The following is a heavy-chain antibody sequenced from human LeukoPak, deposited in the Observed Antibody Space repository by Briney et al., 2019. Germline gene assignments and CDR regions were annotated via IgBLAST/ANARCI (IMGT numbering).Heavy chain of an antibody. J-gene: IGHJ4*02. D-gene: IGHD2-15*01. Sequence: PSETLSLTCTVSGGSISSSSYYWGWIRQPPGKGLEWIGSIYYSGSTYYNPSLKSRGTRSVDTSKNQFSLKLSSVTAADSAVYYCARQKVVAATPWGQGTLVTVSS. CDR1: GGSISSSSYY. CDR3: ARQKVVAATP. V-gene: IGHV4-39*01. CDR2: IYYSGST.